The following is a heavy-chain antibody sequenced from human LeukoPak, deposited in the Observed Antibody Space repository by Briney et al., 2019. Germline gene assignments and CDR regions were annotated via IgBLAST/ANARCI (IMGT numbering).Heavy chain of an antibody. D-gene: IGHD2-15*01. Sequence: PGGSLGLSGAASGCTFSTYTMNWVRHALVHGLHWVSLLSPSATSTYYADSVKGWFTISRDNSKNTLYLQMNSLRADDTALYYCAKDLGVVAATRLLGAFDIWGQGTMVTVSS. CDR1: GCTFSTYT. CDR2: LSPSATST. J-gene: IGHJ3*02. CDR3: AKDLGVVAATRLLGAFDI. V-gene: IGHV3-23*01.